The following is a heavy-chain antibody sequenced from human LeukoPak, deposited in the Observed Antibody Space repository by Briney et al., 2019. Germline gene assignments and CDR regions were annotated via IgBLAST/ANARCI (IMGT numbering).Heavy chain of an antibody. CDR3: ARSWGGAAPFDY. J-gene: IGHJ4*02. V-gene: IGHV6-1*01. D-gene: IGHD3-16*01. CDR1: GDSVSSDSAA. Sequence: SQTLSLTCAISGDSVSSDSAAWNWIRQSPSRGLEWLGRTYYRSKWHNTYAVSVKSRITINPDTAKNQFSLQLNSVSPEDTAVYYCARSWGGAAPFDYWGQGTQVTVSS. CDR2: TYYRSKWHN.